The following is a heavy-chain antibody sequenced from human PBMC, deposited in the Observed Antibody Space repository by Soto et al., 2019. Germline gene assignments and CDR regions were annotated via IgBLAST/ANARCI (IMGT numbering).Heavy chain of an antibody. D-gene: IGHD1-26*01. CDR2: ISWDGGST. V-gene: IGHV3-43*01. Sequence: GGSLRLSCAASGFTFDDYTMHWVRQAPGKGLEWVSLISWDGGSTYYADSVKGRFTISRDNSKNSLYLQMNSLRTEDTALYYCAKASSGPPYYYGMDVWGQGTTVTVSS. CDR3: AKASSGPPYYYGMDV. CDR1: GFTFDDYT. J-gene: IGHJ6*02.